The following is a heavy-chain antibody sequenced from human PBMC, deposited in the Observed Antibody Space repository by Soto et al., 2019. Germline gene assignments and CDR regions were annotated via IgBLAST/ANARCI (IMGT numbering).Heavy chain of an antibody. CDR3: ARDEYPGPHYFDY. CDR1: GYTFTSYC. CDR2: ISAYNGNT. Sequence: GASVNVSCKSSGYTFTSYCISWGRQAPGQGLEWMGWISAYNGNTNYAQKLQGRVTMTTDTSTSTAYMELRSLRSDDTAVYYCARDEYPGPHYFDYWGQGTLVTVSS. J-gene: IGHJ4*02. V-gene: IGHV1-18*04.